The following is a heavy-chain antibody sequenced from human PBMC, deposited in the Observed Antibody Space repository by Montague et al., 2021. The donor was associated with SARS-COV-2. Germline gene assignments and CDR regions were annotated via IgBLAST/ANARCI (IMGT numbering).Heavy chain of an antibody. CDR2: ISDRGST. Sequence: SETLSLTCNVSGGSISSIYWSWIRQPPGKGLEWIGYISDRGSTNYNPSLTSRITMSVDTSKNQFSLKVNPVTAADTAVYYCARHDSATHPVDYWGQGTLVTVSS. D-gene: IGHD2-15*01. J-gene: IGHJ4*02. CDR1: GGSISSIY. CDR3: ARHDSATHPVDY. V-gene: IGHV4-59*08.